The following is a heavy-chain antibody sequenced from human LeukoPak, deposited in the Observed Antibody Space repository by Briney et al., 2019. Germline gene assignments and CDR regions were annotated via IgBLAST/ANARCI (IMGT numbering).Heavy chain of an antibody. J-gene: IGHJ4*02. D-gene: IGHD2/OR15-2a*01. CDR2: MNPNSGNT. Sequence: ASVKVSCKASGYTFTSYDINWVRQATGQGLEWMGWMNPNSGNTGYAQKFQGRVTMTRNTSISTAYMELSSLRSEDTAVYYCARVRNIIKYYFDYWGQGTLVTVSS. CDR3: ARVRNIIKYYFDY. V-gene: IGHV1-8*01. CDR1: GYTFTSYD.